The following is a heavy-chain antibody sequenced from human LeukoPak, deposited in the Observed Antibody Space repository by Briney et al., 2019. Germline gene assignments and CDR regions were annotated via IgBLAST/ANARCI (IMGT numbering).Heavy chain of an antibody. Sequence: GASVKVSCKAPGYTFTGYYMHWVRQAPGQGLEWMGRINPNSGGTNYAQKFQGRVTMTRDTSISTAYMELSRLRSDDTAVYYCARENTIFGVVNDWGQGTLVTVSS. CDR3: ARENTIFGVVND. D-gene: IGHD3-3*01. CDR2: INPNSGGT. CDR1: GYTFTGYY. J-gene: IGHJ4*02. V-gene: IGHV1-2*06.